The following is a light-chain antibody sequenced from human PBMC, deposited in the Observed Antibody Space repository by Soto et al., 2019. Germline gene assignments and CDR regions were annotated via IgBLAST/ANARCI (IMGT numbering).Light chain of an antibody. V-gene: IGLV2-14*03. CDR3: TSYTVIGIDTYV. CDR2: DVS. J-gene: IGLJ1*01. CDR1: SSDVGGYNY. Sequence: QSALTQPASVSGSPGQSITISCTGTSSDVGGYNYVSWYQQHSGKAPKLMIYDVSNRPSGISNRFSGSKSGDTASLNISGLNAENDSVYYCTSYTVIGIDTYVFGTGTKLTVL.